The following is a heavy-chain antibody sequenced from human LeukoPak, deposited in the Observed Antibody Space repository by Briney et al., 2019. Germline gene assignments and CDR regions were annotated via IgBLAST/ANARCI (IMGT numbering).Heavy chain of an antibody. CDR3: AGALMITFGGVDY. Sequence: PSETLSLTCTVSGGSISSSNWWSWVRQPPGKGLEWIGEIYHSGSTNYNPSLKSRVTISVDKSKNQFSLKLSSVTAADTAVYYCAGALMITFGGVDYWGQGTLVTVSS. CDR1: GGSISSSNW. D-gene: IGHD3-16*01. V-gene: IGHV4-4*02. CDR2: IYHSGST. J-gene: IGHJ4*02.